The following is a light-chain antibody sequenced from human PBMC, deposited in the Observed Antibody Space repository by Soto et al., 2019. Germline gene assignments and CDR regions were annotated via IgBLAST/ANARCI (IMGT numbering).Light chain of an antibody. CDR3: CSYAGRYTYV. Sequence: QSVLTQPRSVSGSPGQSVTIACTVTSSDVGGYNYVSWYQQHPGKAPKLMIYDVSKRPSGVPDHFSGSKSGNTASLTISGLQAEDEADYYCCSYAGRYTYVFGTGTKVTVL. J-gene: IGLJ1*01. CDR1: SSDVGGYNY. V-gene: IGLV2-11*01. CDR2: DVS.